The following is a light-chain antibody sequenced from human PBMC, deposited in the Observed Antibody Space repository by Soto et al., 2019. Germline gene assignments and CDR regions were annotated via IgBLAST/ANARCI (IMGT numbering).Light chain of an antibody. CDR1: QSVNIY. V-gene: IGKV3-20*01. J-gene: IGKJ5*01. Sequence: EIVMTQSPATLSVSPGERATLSCRASQSVNIYLAWYQQKPGQAPRLLIYGASSRAAGIPDKFIGSGSGTDFTLTISRLEPEDFAVYACQQYGRAPITFGQGTRLEIK. CDR3: QQYGRAPIT. CDR2: GAS.